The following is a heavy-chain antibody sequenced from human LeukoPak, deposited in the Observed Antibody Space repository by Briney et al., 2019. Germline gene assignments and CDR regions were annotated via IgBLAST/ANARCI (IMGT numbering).Heavy chain of an antibody. CDR3: ASPYQLPNHDAFHI. Sequence: GGSLRLSSVASRFTFSSYWMHWVRQAPGKGLVWVSRINSDGTSTNYADSVKGRFTISRDNAKNTLYLQMNSLRAEDTAVFYCASPYQLPNHDAFHIWGQGTLVTVSS. D-gene: IGHD2-2*01. V-gene: IGHV3-74*01. J-gene: IGHJ3*02. CDR2: INSDGTST. CDR1: RFTFSSYW.